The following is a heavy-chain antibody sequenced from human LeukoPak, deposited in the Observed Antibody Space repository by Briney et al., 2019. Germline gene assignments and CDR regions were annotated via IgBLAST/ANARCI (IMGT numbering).Heavy chain of an antibody. D-gene: IGHD4-23*01. CDR1: GYTFTSYY. CDR2: IDPSGGST. V-gene: IGHV1-46*03. CDR3: ATGLLWYGGGIWEIDY. Sequence: ASVKVSCKASGYTFTSYYMHWVRQAPGQGLEWMGIIDPSGGSTSYAQKFQGRVTMTRDTSTSTVYMELSSLRSEDTAVYYCATGLLWYGGGIWEIDYWGQGTLVTVSS. J-gene: IGHJ4*02.